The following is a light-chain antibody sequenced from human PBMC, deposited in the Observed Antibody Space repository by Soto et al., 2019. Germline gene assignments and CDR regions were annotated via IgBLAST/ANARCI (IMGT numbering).Light chain of an antibody. Sequence: EIVMTQSPVTLSVSPGERATLSCRASQSVRSNLAWYQQKPGQAPRLLIYGASTRATGIPARFSGSGSGTEFTLIISSLQSEDFAVYYCQQYNNWPPTFGQGTKLEIK. CDR1: QSVRSN. CDR3: QQYNNWPPT. V-gene: IGKV3-15*01. CDR2: GAS. J-gene: IGKJ2*01.